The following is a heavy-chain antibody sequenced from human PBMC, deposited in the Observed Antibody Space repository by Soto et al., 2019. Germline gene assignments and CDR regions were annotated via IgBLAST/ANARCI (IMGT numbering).Heavy chain of an antibody. V-gene: IGHV4-31*03. CDR3: ARGGGSWYGGHYYYYGMDV. Sequence: QVQLQESGPGLVKPSQTLSLTCTVSGGSISSGGYYWSWIRQHPGKGLEWIGYIYYSGSTYYNPSLKSRVTISVDTSKKQFSLKLSSVTAADTAVYYCARGGGSWYGGHYYYYGMDVWGQGTTVTVSS. CDR2: IYYSGST. CDR1: GGSISSGGYY. D-gene: IGHD6-13*01. J-gene: IGHJ6*02.